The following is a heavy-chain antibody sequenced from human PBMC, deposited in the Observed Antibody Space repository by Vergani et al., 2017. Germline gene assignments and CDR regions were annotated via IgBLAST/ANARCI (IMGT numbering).Heavy chain of an antibody. CDR3: ARETRDTPSSLDY. Sequence: VQLLESGGGLVQPGGSLRLTCAASGFSFGDYAMTWVRQAPGKGLEWVSMTWYEGNNNYYADSVKGRFTISKDISKNTLYLQMNSLRGDDTAVYYCARETRDTPSSLDYWGQGTLVTVSS. J-gene: IGHJ4*02. CDR1: GFSFGDYA. D-gene: IGHD5-24*01. V-gene: IGHV3-33*01. CDR2: TWYEGNNN.